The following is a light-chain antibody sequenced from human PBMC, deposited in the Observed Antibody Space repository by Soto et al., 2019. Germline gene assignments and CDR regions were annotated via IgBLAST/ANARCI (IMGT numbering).Light chain of an antibody. Sequence: DIQMTQSPSAMSASIGDRVTITCRASQDINTYLVWFQQKPGKVPERLIYLASSLQSGVPSRFSGSGSGTEFTLTISSLQPEDFATYYCLQHKSFLLTFGQGTKVEV. CDR3: LQHKSFLLT. CDR2: LAS. CDR1: QDINTY. V-gene: IGKV1-17*03. J-gene: IGKJ1*01.